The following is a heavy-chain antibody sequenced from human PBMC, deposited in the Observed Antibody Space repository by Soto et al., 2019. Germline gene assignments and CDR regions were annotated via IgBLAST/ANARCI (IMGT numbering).Heavy chain of an antibody. CDR2: INHSGST. D-gene: IGHD3-10*01. CDR1: GGSFSGYY. Sequence: SETLSLTCAVYGGSFSGYYWRWIRQPPGKGLEWIGEINHSGSTNYNPSLKSRVTISVDTSKNQFSPKLSSVTAADTAVYYCARGLTYYHGSGSYPNGGLFDPWGQGTLVTVSS. V-gene: IGHV4-34*01. J-gene: IGHJ5*02. CDR3: ARGLTYYHGSGSYPNGGLFDP.